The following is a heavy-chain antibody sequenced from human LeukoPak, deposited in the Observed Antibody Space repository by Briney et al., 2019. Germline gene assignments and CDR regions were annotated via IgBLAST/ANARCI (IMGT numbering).Heavy chain of an antibody. V-gene: IGHV3-23*01. Sequence: GGSLRLSCAASGFTFSSYTMHWVRQAPGKGLEWVSAISGNGGSTYYADSVRGRFTISRDNAKNTLYLQMNSLRAEDTAVYYCASSYRGKYRAFDTWGQGTMVTVSS. J-gene: IGHJ3*02. CDR2: ISGNGGST. CDR1: GFTFSSYT. D-gene: IGHD1-26*01. CDR3: ASSYRGKYRAFDT.